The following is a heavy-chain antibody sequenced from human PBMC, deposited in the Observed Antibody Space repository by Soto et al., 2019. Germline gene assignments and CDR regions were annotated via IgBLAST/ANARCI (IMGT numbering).Heavy chain of an antibody. V-gene: IGHV1-18*01. CDR2: ISLYSDGT. CDR1: AYTVSNYG. J-gene: IGHJ5*02. D-gene: IGHD2-2*01. Sequence: ASVKVSGKTSAYTVSNYGITCVQQPPGQHLEWLGWISLYSDGTNYAQKFQGRVSMTTDTPTSTAYMELRSLRSDDTAVYYCARVVPGAEAWFGPWGQVTLVTVAS. CDR3: ARVVPGAEAWFGP.